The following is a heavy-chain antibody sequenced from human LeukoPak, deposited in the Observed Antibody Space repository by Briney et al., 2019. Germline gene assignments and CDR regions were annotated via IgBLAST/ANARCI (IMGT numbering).Heavy chain of an antibody. CDR3: AKGLSVVVTAYDAFDI. CDR2: ISWNSGST. V-gene: IGHV3-9*01. D-gene: IGHD2-21*02. J-gene: IGHJ3*02. Sequence: GGSLRLSCAASGFTFDDYAMHWVRQAPGKGLEWVSGISWNSGSTGYADSVKGRFTISRDNAKNSLYLQMNGLRAEDTALYYCAKGLSVVVTAYDAFDIWGQGTMVTVSS. CDR1: GFTFDDYA.